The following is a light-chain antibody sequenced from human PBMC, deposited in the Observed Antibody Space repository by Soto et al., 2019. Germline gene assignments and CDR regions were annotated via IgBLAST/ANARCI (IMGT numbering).Light chain of an antibody. Sequence: DIVMTQTPLSLSVTPGQPASISCKSSQNLLHTDGKTYFYWYLQKPGQPPQLLIYGISNRFSGVPDRLSGSGSGTTFTLKISRVEAEDVGVYYCMPSIQPPFTFGGGTKVEIK. CDR2: GIS. V-gene: IGKV2D-29*01. CDR3: MPSIQPPFT. CDR1: QNLLHTDGKTY. J-gene: IGKJ4*01.